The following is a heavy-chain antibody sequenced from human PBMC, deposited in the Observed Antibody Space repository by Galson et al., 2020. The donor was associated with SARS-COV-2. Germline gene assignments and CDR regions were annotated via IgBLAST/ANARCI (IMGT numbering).Heavy chain of an antibody. V-gene: IGHV3-23*01. CDR3: AKDRLGGYCSSPSCYYHYLAGPADS. CDR2: ISGSGGST. Sequence: GGSLRLSCAASGFTFSSYARSWVRQAPGKGLEWGSGISGSGGSTYYADSVKGRFTISRDKSKNTLYLQMNSLRAEDTAVYYCAKDRLGGYCSSPSCYYHYLAGPADSWGHGTLVTVSS. CDR1: GFTFSSYA. J-gene: IGHJ5*01. D-gene: IGHD2-2*01.